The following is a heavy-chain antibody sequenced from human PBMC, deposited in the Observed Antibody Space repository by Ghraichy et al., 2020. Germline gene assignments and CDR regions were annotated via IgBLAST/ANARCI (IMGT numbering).Heavy chain of an antibody. D-gene: IGHD3-10*01. V-gene: IGHV5-51*01. CDR2: IYPGDSDT. Sequence: ESLNISCKGSGYSFTSYWIGWVRQMPGKGLEWMGIIYPGDSDTRYSPSFQGQVTISADKSISTAYLQWSSLKASDTAMYYCARQAMVRGVITTGEVWFDPWGQGTLVTVSS. CDR1: GYSFTSYW. CDR3: ARQAMVRGVITTGEVWFDP. J-gene: IGHJ5*02.